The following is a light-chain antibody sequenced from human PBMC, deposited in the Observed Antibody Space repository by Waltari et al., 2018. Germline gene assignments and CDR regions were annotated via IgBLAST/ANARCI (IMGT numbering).Light chain of an antibody. CDR2: GTN. Sequence: QSVLTQPPSVSGAPGQRVSISCTGSPSNLGAGYYVHWYQQGPGKAPKLIIYGTNTRPLGVPDRFFGSQYGTSASLAIIGLQAEDEGDYYCQSYDTTLSVVFGGGTKLTVL. CDR1: PSNLGAGYY. V-gene: IGLV1-40*01. CDR3: QSYDTTLSVV. J-gene: IGLJ2*01.